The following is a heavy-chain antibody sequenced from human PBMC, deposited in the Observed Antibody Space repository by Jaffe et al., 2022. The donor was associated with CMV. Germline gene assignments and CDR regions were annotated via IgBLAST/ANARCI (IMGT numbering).Heavy chain of an antibody. D-gene: IGHD6-19*01. CDR1: GGSISSGGYY. V-gene: IGHV4-31*03. J-gene: IGHJ6*02. Sequence: QVQLQESGPGLVKPSQTLSLTCTVSGGSISSGGYYWSWIRQHPGKGLEWIGYIYYSGSTYYNPSLKSRVTISVDTSKNQFSLKLSSVTAADTAVYYCARGQSRYYYYGMDVWGQGTTVTVSS. CDR3: ARGQSRYYYYGMDV. CDR2: IYYSGST.